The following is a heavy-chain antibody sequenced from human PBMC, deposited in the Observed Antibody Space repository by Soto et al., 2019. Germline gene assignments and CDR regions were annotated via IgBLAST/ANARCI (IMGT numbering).Heavy chain of an antibody. V-gene: IGHV3-30-3*01. D-gene: IGHD6-13*01. CDR1: GFTFSSYA. CDR2: ISYDGSNK. J-gene: IGHJ6*02. CDR3: ASADGVGAPGIAAPLVSTVAYYYYYGMDV. Sequence: PGGSLRLSCAASGFTFSSYAMHWVRQAPGKGLEWVAVISYDGSNKYYADSVKGRFTISRDNSKNTLYLQMNSLRAEDTAVYYCASADGVGAPGIAAPLVSTVAYYYYYGMDVWGQGTTVTVS.